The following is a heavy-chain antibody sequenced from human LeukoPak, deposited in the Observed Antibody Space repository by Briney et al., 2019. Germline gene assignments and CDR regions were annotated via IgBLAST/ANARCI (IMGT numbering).Heavy chain of an antibody. J-gene: IGHJ4*02. CDR2: INPYSGAI. CDR1: GFTFTDEY. Sequence: GASVKVSCKSSGFTFTDEYIHWVRQAPGQGLAWMGWINPYSGAINYAQKFQGRVTLTRDTSISTAYMELSRLTSGDTAVYYCARDPKSQLLLDYWGQGTLVTVSS. CDR3: ARDPKSQLLLDY. D-gene: IGHD2-2*01. V-gene: IGHV1-2*02.